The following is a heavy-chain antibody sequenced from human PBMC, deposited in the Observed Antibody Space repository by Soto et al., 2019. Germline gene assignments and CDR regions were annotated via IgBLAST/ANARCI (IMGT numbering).Heavy chain of an antibody. CDR3: ARSQGSSTSLEIYYYYYYGMDV. V-gene: IGHV1-69*01. CDR1: GGTFSSYA. Sequence: QVQLVPSGAEVKKPGSSVKVSCKASGGTFSSYAISWVRQAPGQGLEWMGGIIPISGTANYAQKVQGRVTITADESTSTAYMELSSLRSEDTAVYYCARSQGSSTSLEIYYYYYYGMDVWGQGTTVTVS. J-gene: IGHJ6*02. D-gene: IGHD2-2*01. CDR2: IIPISGTA.